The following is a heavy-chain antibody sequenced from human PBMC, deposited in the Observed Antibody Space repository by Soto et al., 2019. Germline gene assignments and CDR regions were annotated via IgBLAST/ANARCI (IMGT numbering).Heavy chain of an antibody. J-gene: IGHJ4*02. CDR1: GDSINSDNYY. CDR2: IYYRGNT. V-gene: IGHV4-39*01. D-gene: IGHD3-9*01. CDR3: ARLEGLATISYYFDY. Sequence: SETLSLTCSVSGDSINSDNYYWGRIRQPPGKGLEWIGSIYYRGNTYYNPSLKTRVTISLDKSKSQFSLKLNSVTAADSAVYFCARLEGLATISYYFDYWGQGTLVTVSS.